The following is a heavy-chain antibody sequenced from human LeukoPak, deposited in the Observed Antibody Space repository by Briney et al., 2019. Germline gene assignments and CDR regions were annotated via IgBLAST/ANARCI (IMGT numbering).Heavy chain of an antibody. J-gene: IGHJ6*04. V-gene: IGHV4-59*01. CDR1: GGSFSSYC. CDR2: IYCSGST. CDR3: ARDRPRYCSSTSCYYYYYGMDV. D-gene: IGHD2-2*01. Sequence: SGTLCLTCAASGGSFSSYCWSWIRQPPGKGLEWVWYIYCSGSTNYNPSLKSRVTISVDTSKNQFSLKLSSVTAADTAVYYCARDRPRYCSSTSCYYYYYGMDVWGKGTTVTVSP.